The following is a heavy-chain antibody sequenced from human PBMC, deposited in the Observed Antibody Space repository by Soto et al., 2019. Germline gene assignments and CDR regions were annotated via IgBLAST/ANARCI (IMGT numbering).Heavy chain of an antibody. CDR3: ARDRGAAGIYYYYYGMDV. CDR2: IIPIFGTA. Sequence: SVKVSCKASGGTFSSYAISWVRQAPGQGLEWMGGIIPIFGTANYAQKFQGRVTITADESTSTAYMELSSLRSEDTAVYYCARDRGAAGIYYYYYGMDVWGQGTTVTVSS. CDR1: GGTFSSYA. V-gene: IGHV1-69*13. J-gene: IGHJ6*02. D-gene: IGHD3-10*01.